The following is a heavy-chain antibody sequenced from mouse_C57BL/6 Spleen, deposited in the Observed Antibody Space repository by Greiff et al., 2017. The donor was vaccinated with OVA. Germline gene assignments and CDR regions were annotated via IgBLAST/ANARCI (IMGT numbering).Heavy chain of an antibody. V-gene: IGHV1-22*01. CDR1: GYTFTDYN. CDR3: ARWEGNYDWFFAY. Sequence: VQLQQSGPELVKPGASVKMSCKASGYTFTDYNMPWVKQSHGKSLEWIGYINPNNGGTSYNQKFKGKATLTVNKSSSTAYMELRSLTSEDSAVYYCARWEGNYDWFFAYWGQGTLVTVSA. J-gene: IGHJ3*01. D-gene: IGHD2-1*01. CDR2: INPNNGGT.